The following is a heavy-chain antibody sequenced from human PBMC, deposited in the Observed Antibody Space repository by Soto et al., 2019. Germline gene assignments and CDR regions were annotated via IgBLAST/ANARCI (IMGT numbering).Heavy chain of an antibody. CDR1: GGTFSSYA. V-gene: IGHV1-69*01. J-gene: IGHJ6*02. D-gene: IGHD4-17*01. CDR3: ARDNAVTRNYYYYYGMDV. Sequence: QVQLVQSVAEVKKPGSSVKVSCKASGGTFSSYAISWVRQAPGQGLEWMGGIIPIFGTANYAQKFQGRVTITADESTSTAYMELSSLRSEDTAVYYCARDNAVTRNYYYYYGMDVWGQGTTVTVSS. CDR2: IIPIFGTA.